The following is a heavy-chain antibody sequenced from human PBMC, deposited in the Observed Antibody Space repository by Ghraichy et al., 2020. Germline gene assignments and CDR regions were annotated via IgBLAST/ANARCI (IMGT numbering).Heavy chain of an antibody. V-gene: IGHV3-53*01. CDR1: GFTVSSNY. D-gene: IGHD1/OR15-1a*01. CDR2: IYSGGST. Sequence: ETLSLTCAASGFTVSSNYMSWVRQAPGKGLEWVSVIYSGGSTYYADSVKGRFTISRDNSKNTLYLQMNSLRAEDTAVYYCARDQQGPFDYWGQGTLVTVSS. J-gene: IGHJ4*02. CDR3: ARDQQGPFDY.